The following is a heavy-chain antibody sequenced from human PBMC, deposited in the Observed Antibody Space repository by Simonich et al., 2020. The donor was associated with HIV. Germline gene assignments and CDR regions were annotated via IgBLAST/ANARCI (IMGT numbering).Heavy chain of an antibody. CDR2: ISSSSSNI. CDR1: GFTFSSYW. D-gene: IGHD2-15*01. J-gene: IGHJ6*03. Sequence: EVQLVESGGGLVQPGGSLRLSCAASGFTFSSYWMHWVRQAPGKGLEWVSSISSSSSNIYYADSVKGRFTNSRDNAKNSLYLQMNSLRAEDTAVYYCARDPGASWWANFYYYMDVWGKGTTVTVSS. V-gene: IGHV3-21*01. CDR3: ARDPGASWWANFYYYMDV.